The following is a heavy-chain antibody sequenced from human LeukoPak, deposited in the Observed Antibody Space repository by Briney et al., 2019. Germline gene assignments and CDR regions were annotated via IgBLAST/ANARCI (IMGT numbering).Heavy chain of an antibody. CDR3: AGGSSTAWSPAEYLQH. J-gene: IGHJ1*01. D-gene: IGHD2-2*01. V-gene: IGHV1-2*02. CDR1: GYTFTGHY. Sequence: ASVKVSCKASGYTFTGHYMHWVRQAPGQGLEWMGWINPNNGGTNYAQNLKGRVTMTRDTSFSTAYMGLSRLGSDDTAVYYCAGGSSTAWSPAEYLQHWGQGTLVTVSS. CDR2: INPNNGGT.